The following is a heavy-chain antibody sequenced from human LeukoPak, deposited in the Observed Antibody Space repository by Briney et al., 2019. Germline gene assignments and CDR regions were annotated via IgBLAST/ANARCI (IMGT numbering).Heavy chain of an antibody. Sequence: PSETLSLTCTVSGGSISSSSYYWGWIRQPPGKGLEWIGSIYYSGSTYYNPSLKSRVTISVDTSKNQFSLKLSSVTAADTAVYYCARALYEGGWLQLHRFDYWGQGTLVTVSS. J-gene: IGHJ4*02. CDR2: IYYSGST. CDR1: GGSISSSSYY. CDR3: ARALYEGGWLQLHRFDY. V-gene: IGHV4-39*07. D-gene: IGHD5-24*01.